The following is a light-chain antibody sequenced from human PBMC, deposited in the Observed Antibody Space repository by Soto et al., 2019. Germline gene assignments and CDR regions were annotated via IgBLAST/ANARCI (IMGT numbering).Light chain of an antibody. V-gene: IGKV3-20*01. Sequence: EIVLTQSPGTLPLSPGERATLSCRASQSVSSNYLAWYQQKPGQAPRPLIYGASSRATGIPDRFSGSGAGTDFTLTIGRLEPEDFAVYYCQQYGSSPWTFGQGTKVEIK. CDR3: QQYGSSPWT. CDR2: GAS. J-gene: IGKJ1*01. CDR1: QSVSSNY.